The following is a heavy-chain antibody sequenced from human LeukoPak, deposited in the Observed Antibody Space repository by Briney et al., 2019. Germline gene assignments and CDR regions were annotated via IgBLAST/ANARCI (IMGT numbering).Heavy chain of an antibody. CDR3: ARRYCSSTSCTLDY. Sequence: GGSLRLSCAASGFTFSSYSMNWVRQAPGKGLEWLSYISSSGSNKYYADSVKGRFTIARDNAENSLYLQMNSLRAEDTAVYYCARRYCSSTSCTLDYWGQGALVTVSS. CDR2: ISSSGSNK. V-gene: IGHV3-48*04. J-gene: IGHJ4*02. CDR1: GFTFSSYS. D-gene: IGHD2-2*01.